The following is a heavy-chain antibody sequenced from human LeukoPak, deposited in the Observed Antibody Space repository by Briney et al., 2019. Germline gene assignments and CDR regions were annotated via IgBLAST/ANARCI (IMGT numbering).Heavy chain of an antibody. CDR2: LYPRDSDT. Sequence: GESLKISCQASGYNFTRYWIGWVRQMPGKGLEWMGLLYPRDSDTRYSPSIQGQVTFSADNSINTAYLQWSSLRASDTAIYYCARQMGVASRKNYFDSWGQGTLVTVSA. D-gene: IGHD5-12*01. CDR1: GYNFTRYW. V-gene: IGHV5-51*01. CDR3: ARQMGVASRKNYFDS. J-gene: IGHJ4*02.